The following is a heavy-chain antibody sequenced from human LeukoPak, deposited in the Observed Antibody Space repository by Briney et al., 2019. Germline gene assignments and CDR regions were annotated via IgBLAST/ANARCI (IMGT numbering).Heavy chain of an antibody. CDR2: INHSGST. CDR3: ARRSITMIVVVRGLEGGFDY. CDR1: GGSFSGYY. D-gene: IGHD3-22*01. Sequence: SETLSLTCAVYGGSFSGYYWSWIRQPPGKGLEWIGEINHSGSTNYNPSLKSRVAISVDTSKNQFSLKLSSVTAADTAVYYCARRSITMIVVVRGLEGGFDYWGQGTLATVSS. J-gene: IGHJ4*02. V-gene: IGHV4-34*01.